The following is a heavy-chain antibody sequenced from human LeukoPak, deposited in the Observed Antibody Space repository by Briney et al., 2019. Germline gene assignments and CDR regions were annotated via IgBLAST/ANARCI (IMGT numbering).Heavy chain of an antibody. D-gene: IGHD3-22*01. CDR2: MYYSGST. V-gene: IGHV4-30-4*01. CDR1: GGSISSCDYY. Sequence: SETLSLTCTVSGGSISSCDYYWSWIRQPPGKGLEWIAYMYYSGSTYYNPSLKSRVTMSADTSKNQLSLELSSVTAADTAVYYCARPYYYDSRIDPWGQGILVTVSS. CDR3: ARPYYYDSRIDP. J-gene: IGHJ5*02.